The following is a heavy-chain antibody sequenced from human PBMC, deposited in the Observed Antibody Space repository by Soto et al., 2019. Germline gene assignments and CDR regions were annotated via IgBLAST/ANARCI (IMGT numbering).Heavy chain of an antibody. CDR1: GFSFSNYA. CDR3: AKQLMVRGVVLLFDY. CDR2: ISSSGGST. Sequence: GGSLRLSCAASGFSFSNYAMNWVRQAPGKGLEWVSGISSSGGSTYYADSVKGRFTISRDNAKNTLYMQMNSLRAEDTAVYSCAKQLMVRGVVLLFDYWGQGTLVTVSS. J-gene: IGHJ4*02. V-gene: IGHV3-23*01. D-gene: IGHD3-10*01.